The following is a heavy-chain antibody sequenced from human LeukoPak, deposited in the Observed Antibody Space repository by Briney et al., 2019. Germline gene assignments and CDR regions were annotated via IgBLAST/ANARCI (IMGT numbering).Heavy chain of an antibody. CDR3: ATGYSSGWYPAEFGY. CDR2: INPNSGGT. V-gene: IGHV1-2*02. CDR1: GYTFTGYY. J-gene: IGHJ4*02. Sequence: ASVKVSCKASGYTFTGYYMHWVRQAPGQGLEWMGWINPNSGGTNYAQKLQGRVTMTTDTSTSTAYMELRSLRSDDTAVYYCATGYSSGWYPAEFGYWGQGTLVTVSS. D-gene: IGHD6-19*01.